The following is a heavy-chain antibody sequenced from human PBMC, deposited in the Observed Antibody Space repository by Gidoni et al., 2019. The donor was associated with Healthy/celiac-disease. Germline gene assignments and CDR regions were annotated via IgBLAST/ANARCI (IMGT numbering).Heavy chain of an antibody. CDR2: IDWDDDK. J-gene: IGHJ4*02. CDR3: ARIRDYGQNLNYFDY. V-gene: IGHV2-70*01. Sequence: QVTLRESGPALVKPTQTLTLTCTFPGFSLSTSGMCVSWIRQPPGKALEWLALIDWDDDKYYSTSLKTRLTISKDTSKNQVVLTMTNMDPVDTATYYCARIRDYGQNLNYFDYWGQGTLVTVSS. CDR1: GFSLSTSGMC. D-gene: IGHD4-17*01.